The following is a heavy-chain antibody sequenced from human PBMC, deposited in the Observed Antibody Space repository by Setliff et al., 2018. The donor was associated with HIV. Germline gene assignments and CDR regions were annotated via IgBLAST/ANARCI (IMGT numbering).Heavy chain of an antibody. D-gene: IGHD3-3*01. CDR2: IWPDDSDT. V-gene: IGHV5-51*01. CDR3: ARLSKVYDFWTPNY. Sequence: PGESLKISCQASGYSFTNYWVGWVRQMPGNGLEWVGLIWPDDSDTIYSPSFQGQVTLSADKSITTVYLQWNSLKAPDTAIYYCARLSKVYDFWTPNYWGQGTLVTVSS. CDR1: GYSFTNYW. J-gene: IGHJ4*02.